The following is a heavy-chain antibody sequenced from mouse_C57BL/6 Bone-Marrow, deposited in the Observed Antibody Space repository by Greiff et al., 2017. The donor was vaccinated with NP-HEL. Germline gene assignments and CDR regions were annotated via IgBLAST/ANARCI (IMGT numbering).Heavy chain of an antibody. J-gene: IGHJ3*01. CDR3: ARDGGGNYGFAY. CDR2: ISDGGSYT. Sequence: EVQLVESGGGLVKPGGSLKLSCAASGFTFSSYAMSWVRQTPEKRLEWVATISDGGSYTYYPDNVKGRFTISRDNAKNNLYLQMSHLKSEDTAMYYCARDGGGNYGFAYWGQGTLVTVSA. V-gene: IGHV5-4*01. D-gene: IGHD2-1*01. CDR1: GFTFSSYA.